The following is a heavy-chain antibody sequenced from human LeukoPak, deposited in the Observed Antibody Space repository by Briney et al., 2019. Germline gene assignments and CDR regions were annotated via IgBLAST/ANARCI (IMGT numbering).Heavy chain of an antibody. CDR2: ISSSSSYI. J-gene: IGHJ4*02. CDR1: GFTFSSYS. D-gene: IGHD6-19*01. Sequence: TGGSLRLSCAASGFTFSSYSMNWVRQAPGKGLEWVSSISSSSSYIYYADSVKGRFTISRDNAKNSLYLQMNSLRAEDMAVYYCARETGSGWYYFDYWGQGTLVTVSS. CDR3: ARETGSGWYYFDY. V-gene: IGHV3-21*01.